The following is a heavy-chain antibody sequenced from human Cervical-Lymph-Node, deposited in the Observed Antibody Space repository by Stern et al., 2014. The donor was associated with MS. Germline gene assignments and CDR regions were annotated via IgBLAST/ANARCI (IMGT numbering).Heavy chain of an antibody. J-gene: IGHJ4*02. CDR3: ARQSSGGYR. D-gene: IGHD5-12*01. CDR1: GGSVSSGSYY. CDR2: ISYSGST. V-gene: IGHV4-61*01. Sequence: QVQLQEAGPGLVKPSETLSLTCTVSGGSVSSGSYYWSWIRQPPGKGLEWIGSISYSGSTNYNPSLKSRVTMSVDTSKNQFSLKLTSVTAADTAVYYCARQSSGGYRWGQGTLVTVSS.